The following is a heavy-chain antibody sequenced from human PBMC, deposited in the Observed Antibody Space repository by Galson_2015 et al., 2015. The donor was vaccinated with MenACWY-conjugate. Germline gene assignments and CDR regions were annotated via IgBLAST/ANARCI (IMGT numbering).Heavy chain of an antibody. CDR2: IDPVNSNI. J-gene: IGHJ6*02. D-gene: IGHD1-26*01. CDR1: GYSFTNYW. CDR3: ARHPPGGRGMDV. V-gene: IGHV5-51*01. Sequence: QSGAAVKTPGESMKISCKGSGYSFTNYWVAWVRQLPGTVLEWVGLIDPVNSNIRYSPSFQGQVTISADESISTAYLQWSSLKASDTAMYYCARHPPGGRGMDVWGRGTPVTVSS.